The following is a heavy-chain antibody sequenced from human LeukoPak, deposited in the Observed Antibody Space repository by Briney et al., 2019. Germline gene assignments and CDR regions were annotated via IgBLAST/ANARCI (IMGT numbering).Heavy chain of an antibody. CDR1: GFTVSTNY. CDR2: RYSGSST. D-gene: IGHD3-3*02. CDR3: ARVGDHFHWYLDL. Sequence: GASLRLSCAASGFTVSTNYMNWVRQAPGKGLEWVSIRYSGSSTYYADSVKGRFTISRDDSKNTLYLQMNSLRAEDTAVYYCARVGDHFHWYLDLWGRGTHVTVSS. V-gene: IGHV3-53*01. J-gene: IGHJ2*01.